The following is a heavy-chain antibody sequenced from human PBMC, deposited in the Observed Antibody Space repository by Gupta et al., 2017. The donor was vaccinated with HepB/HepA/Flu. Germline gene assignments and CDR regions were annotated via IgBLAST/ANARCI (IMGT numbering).Heavy chain of an antibody. CDR3: AKDRISGFDS. CDR2: VSYNGRNQ. D-gene: IGHD2-8*02. V-gene: IGHV3-30*18. Sequence: QVQLIESGGGVVRPGKSLRLSCAASGFAFGSYGMHWVRQTPDMRLEWVALVSYNGRNQDYGDSVKGRFTISRDNSKNMVYLEMNSLRAEDTAVYYCAKDRISGFDSWGQGILVIVSS. CDR1: GFAFGSYG. J-gene: IGHJ4*02.